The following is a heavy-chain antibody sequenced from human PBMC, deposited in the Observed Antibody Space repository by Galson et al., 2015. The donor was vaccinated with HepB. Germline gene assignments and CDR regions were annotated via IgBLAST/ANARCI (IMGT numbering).Heavy chain of an antibody. J-gene: IGHJ5*02. CDR1: GYTFTRYT. CDR3: AGDPYCSSTSCYDNWFDH. Sequence: SVKISCKASGYTFTRYTLHWVRQDPGQSLEWMAWINAGHGNTKYSQRFQGRVTINRDTSARTAYMALSRLRSEDTAVYYGAGDPYCSSTSCYDNWFDHWGQGTLVTVSS. V-gene: IGHV1-3*01. CDR2: INAGHGNT. D-gene: IGHD2-2*01.